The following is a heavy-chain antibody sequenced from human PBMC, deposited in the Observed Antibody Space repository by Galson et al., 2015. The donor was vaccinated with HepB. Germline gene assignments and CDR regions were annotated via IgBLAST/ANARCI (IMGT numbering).Heavy chain of an antibody. CDR1: GGTFSSYA. Sequence: SVKVSCKASGGTFSSYAISWVRQAPGQGLEWMGGIIPILGIANYAQKFQGRVTITADKSTSTAYMELSSLRSEDTAVYYCARLCSGGSCYRFNWFDPWGQGTLVTVSS. D-gene: IGHD2-15*01. CDR2: IIPILGIA. J-gene: IGHJ5*02. V-gene: IGHV1-69*10. CDR3: ARLCSGGSCYRFNWFDP.